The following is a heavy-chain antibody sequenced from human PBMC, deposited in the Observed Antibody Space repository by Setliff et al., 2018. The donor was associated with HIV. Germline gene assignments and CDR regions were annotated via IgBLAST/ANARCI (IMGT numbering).Heavy chain of an antibody. CDR3: ARLQRTVTTEYFDY. V-gene: IGHV4-59*08. D-gene: IGHD4-17*01. CDR1: GGSISSYY. CDR2: IYYSGST. Sequence: LSLTCTVSGGSISSYYWSWIRQPPGKGLEWIGYIYYSGSTNYNPSLKSRVTISVDTSKNQFSLKLSSVTAADTAVYYCARLQRTVTTEYFDYWGQGTLVTVSS. J-gene: IGHJ4*02.